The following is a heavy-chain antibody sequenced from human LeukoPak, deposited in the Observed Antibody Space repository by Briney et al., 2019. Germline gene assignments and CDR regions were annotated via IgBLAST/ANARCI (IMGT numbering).Heavy chain of an antibody. CDR1: GGTFSSYA. V-gene: IGHV1-69*01. CDR2: IIPIFGTA. J-gene: IGHJ3*02. D-gene: IGHD2-2*01. CDR3: AREGRFLGYCSSTSCYGGLDAFDI. Sequence: GSSVKVSCKASGGTFSSYAISWVRQAPGQGLEWMGGIIPIFGTANYAQKFQGRVTITADESTSTAYMELSSLRSEDAAVYYCAREGRFLGYCSSTSCYGGLDAFDIWGQGTMVTVSS.